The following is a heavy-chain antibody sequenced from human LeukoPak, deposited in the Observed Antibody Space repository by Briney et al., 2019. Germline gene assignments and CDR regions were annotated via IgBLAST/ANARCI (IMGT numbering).Heavy chain of an antibody. D-gene: IGHD2-15*01. V-gene: IGHV1-8*01. CDR2: MDPNTGET. CDR1: GYTFTNYD. J-gene: IGHJ5*02. CDR3: ARMDYSGAYRNPNWFDP. Sequence: ASVKVSCKASGYTFTNYDINWVRQAPGQGLEWMGWMDPNTGETGFAQKFQGRVAMTRDSTISTAYMELSSLRSDDTAVYYCARMDYSGAYRNPNWFDPWDRGTLVTVSS.